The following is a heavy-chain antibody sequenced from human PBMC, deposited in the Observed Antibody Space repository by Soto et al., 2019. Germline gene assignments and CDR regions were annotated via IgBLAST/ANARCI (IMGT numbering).Heavy chain of an antibody. Sequence: PGGSLRLSCVASGFTFSSYAMTWVRQAPGKGLEWVSSMSRSSRSTYYADSVKGRFTISRDNAKNSLYLQMNSLRDEDTAVYYCARDSSSYNWFDPWGQGTLVTVSS. CDR3: ARDSSSYNWFDP. J-gene: IGHJ5*02. D-gene: IGHD6-13*01. CDR1: GFTFSSYA. CDR2: MSRSSRST. V-gene: IGHV3-48*02.